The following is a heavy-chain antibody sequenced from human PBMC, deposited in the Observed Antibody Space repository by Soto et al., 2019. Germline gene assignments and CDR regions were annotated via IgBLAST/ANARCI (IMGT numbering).Heavy chain of an antibody. V-gene: IGHV2-5*02. CDR3: AHKGGRGAGMDV. CDR1: AFSLSTSGVG. J-gene: IGHJ6*02. CDR2: IYWDDDK. Sequence: QITLKESGPTLGKPTQTLTLTCTISAFSLSTSGVGVAWIRQPPGKALEWLALIYWDDDKRYSPSLKSRLTITKDTSKNQVVLTMTNMDPVDTATYYCAHKGGRGAGMDVWGQGTTVTVSS. D-gene: IGHD2-15*01.